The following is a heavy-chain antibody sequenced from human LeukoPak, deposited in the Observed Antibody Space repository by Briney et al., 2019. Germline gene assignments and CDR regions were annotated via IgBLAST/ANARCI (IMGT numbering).Heavy chain of an antibody. Sequence: EASVKVSCKASGYTFTSYGISWVRQAPGQGREWMGWISAYNGNTNYAQKLQGRVTMTTDTSTSTAYLELRSLRSDDTAVYYCARAAAGELDYWGRGTLVTVSS. V-gene: IGHV1-18*01. D-gene: IGHD6-13*01. CDR3: ARAAAGELDY. CDR1: GYTFTSYG. J-gene: IGHJ4*02. CDR2: ISAYNGNT.